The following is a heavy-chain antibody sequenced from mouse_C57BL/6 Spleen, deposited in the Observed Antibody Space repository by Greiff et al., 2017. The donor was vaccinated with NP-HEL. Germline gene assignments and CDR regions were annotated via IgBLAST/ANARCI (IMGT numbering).Heavy chain of an antibody. J-gene: IGHJ4*01. V-gene: IGHV1-75*01. CDR2: IFPGSGST. Sequence: QVQLKESGPELVKPGASVKISCKASGYTFTDYYINWVKQRPGQGLEWIGWIFPGSGSTYYNEKFKGKATLTVDKSSSTAYMLLSSLTSEDSAVYFCARPTAQAYYYAMDYWGQGTSVTVSS. CDR3: ARPTAQAYYYAMDY. CDR1: GYTFTDYY. D-gene: IGHD3-2*02.